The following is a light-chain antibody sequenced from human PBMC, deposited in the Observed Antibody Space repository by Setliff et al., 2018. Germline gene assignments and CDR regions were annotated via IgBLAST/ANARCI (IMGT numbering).Light chain of an antibody. CDR3: ASYSRTTTFV. J-gene: IGLJ1*01. CDR1: SSDVASYNN. CDR2: DVS. Sequence: QSALTQSASVSGSPGQSITISCTGTSSDVASYNNVSWYQQYPGKAPQLLIYDVSMRPSGVSDRFSGSKSGNAASLTISGLQAEDEAIYYCASYSRTTTFVFAPGTKVTVL. V-gene: IGLV2-14*01.